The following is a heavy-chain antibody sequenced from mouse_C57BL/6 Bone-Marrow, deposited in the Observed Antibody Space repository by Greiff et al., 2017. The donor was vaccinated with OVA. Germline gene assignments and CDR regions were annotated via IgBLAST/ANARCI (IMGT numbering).Heavy chain of an antibody. CDR3: TTYHFLAWFAY. V-gene: IGHV14-4*01. J-gene: IGHJ3*01. CDR1: GFNIKDDY. CDR2: IDPENGDT. Sequence: VQLQQSGAELVRPGASVKLSCTASGFNIKDDYMHWVKQRPEQGLEWIGWIDPENGDTEYASKFQGKATIIADTSSNTAYLQLSSLTSEDTAVYYCTTYHFLAWFAYWGQGTLVTVSA.